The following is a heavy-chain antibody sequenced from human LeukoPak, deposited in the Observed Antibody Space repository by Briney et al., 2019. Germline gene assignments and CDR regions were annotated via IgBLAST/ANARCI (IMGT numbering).Heavy chain of an antibody. CDR2: ISAYNGNT. V-gene: IGHV1-18*01. J-gene: IGHJ6*02. CDR1: GYTFTSYG. Sequence: GASVKVSCKASGYTFTSYGISWVRQAPGQGLEWMGWISAYNGNTNYAQKLQGRVTMTTDTSTSTAYMVLRSLRSDDTAVYYCARDSLITMIVVVNIYGMDVWGQGTTVTVSS. CDR3: ARDSLITMIVVVNIYGMDV. D-gene: IGHD3-22*01.